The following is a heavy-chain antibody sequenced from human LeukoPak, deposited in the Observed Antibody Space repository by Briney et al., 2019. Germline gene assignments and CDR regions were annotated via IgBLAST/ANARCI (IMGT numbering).Heavy chain of an antibody. CDR1: GFNFDDYA. V-gene: IGHV3-9*01. Sequence: GGSLRLSCAASGFNFDDYAMHWVRQGPGKGLEWISGISYNSDKIDYADSVKGRFTISRDNARSFLHLQMHSLRADDTALYYCVAAYGGNSPYFVYWGQGTLVTVSS. CDR2: ISYNSDKI. CDR3: VAAYGGNSPYFVY. D-gene: IGHD4-23*01. J-gene: IGHJ4*02.